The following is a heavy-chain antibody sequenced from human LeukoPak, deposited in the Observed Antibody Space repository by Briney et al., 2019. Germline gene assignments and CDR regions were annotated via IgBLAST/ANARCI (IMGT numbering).Heavy chain of an antibody. D-gene: IGHD3-22*01. Sequence: SETLSLTCTVSGGSIRSYYWSWIRQPPGKGLEWIGYIYYSGSTNYNPSLKSRVTISLDTSQNQFSLKLSSVTAADTAVYYCARGGPYYYDSSGYYWGQGTLVTVSS. CDR1: GGSIRSYY. V-gene: IGHV4-59*01. CDR3: ARGGPYYYDSSGYY. J-gene: IGHJ4*02. CDR2: IYYSGST.